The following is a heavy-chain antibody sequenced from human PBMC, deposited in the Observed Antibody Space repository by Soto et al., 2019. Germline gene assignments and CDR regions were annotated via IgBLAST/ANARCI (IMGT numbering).Heavy chain of an antibody. CDR2: IYYSGSI. J-gene: IGHJ4*02. Sequence: PSETLSLTCTVSGGSVSYGDYYWSWIRQPPGKGLEWLGYIYYSGSIYYNPSLKSRATISADTSKNQFSLRLSSVTAADTAVYYCARGQLGRDYYFDYWGQGPLVTVSS. D-gene: IGHD6-13*01. CDR1: GGSVSYGDYY. V-gene: IGHV4-30-4*01. CDR3: ARGQLGRDYYFDY.